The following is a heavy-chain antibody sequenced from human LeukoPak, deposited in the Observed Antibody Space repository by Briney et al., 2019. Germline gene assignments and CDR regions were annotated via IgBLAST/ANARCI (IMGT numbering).Heavy chain of an antibody. Sequence: SGGSLRLSCAASGFTFSSYAMHWVRQSPGKGLEYVSAISSNGGSTYYANSVKGRFTISRDNSKNTLYLQMGSLRAEDMAVNYCARDANWGSPLYYFDYWGQGTLVTVSS. D-gene: IGHD7-27*01. CDR3: ARDANWGSPLYYFDY. CDR2: ISSNGGST. J-gene: IGHJ4*02. CDR1: GFTFSSYA. V-gene: IGHV3-64*01.